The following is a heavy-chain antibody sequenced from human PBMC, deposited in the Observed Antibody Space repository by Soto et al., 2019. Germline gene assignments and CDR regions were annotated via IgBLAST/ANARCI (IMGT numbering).Heavy chain of an antibody. Sequence: QLQLQESGSGLVKPSQTLSLTCAVSGGSISSGGYSWSWIRQPPGKGLEWIGYIYHNGRNYYNPSIKSRVTISVDRSKHQFSLKLSSVTAADTAVYYCARAEGLKTDQYFQHWGQGTLVTVS. CDR1: GGSISSGGYS. J-gene: IGHJ1*01. V-gene: IGHV4-30-2*01. CDR3: ARAEGLKTDQYFQH. CDR2: IYHNGRN.